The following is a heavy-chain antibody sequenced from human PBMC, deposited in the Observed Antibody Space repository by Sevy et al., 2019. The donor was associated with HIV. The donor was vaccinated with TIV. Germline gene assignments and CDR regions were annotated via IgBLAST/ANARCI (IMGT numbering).Heavy chain of an antibody. CDR3: ASDRYGDYDFDY. CDR2: ISSSSRTI. Sequence: GGSLRLSCAASGFTFSSYSMNWVRRAPGKGLEWLSNISSSSRTIYYAAAVKGRFTISRDNAKNSLYLQMTSLRVEDTTLYYCASDRYGDYDFDYWGQGTLVTVSS. D-gene: IGHD4-17*01. J-gene: IGHJ4*02. CDR1: GFTFSSYS. V-gene: IGHV3-48*04.